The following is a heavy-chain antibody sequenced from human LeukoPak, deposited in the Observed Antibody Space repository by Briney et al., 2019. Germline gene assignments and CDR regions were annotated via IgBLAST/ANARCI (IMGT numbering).Heavy chain of an antibody. D-gene: IGHD1-26*01. Sequence: PGGSLRVSCAASGFTFSSYSMNWVRQAPGKGLEWVSSISSSSSYIYYADSVKGRFTISRDNAKNSLYLQMNSLRAEDTAVYYCARDSLGNSGSYYFDYWGQGTLVTVSS. CDR1: GFTFSSYS. CDR2: ISSSSSYI. V-gene: IGHV3-21*01. CDR3: ARDSLGNSGSYYFDY. J-gene: IGHJ4*02.